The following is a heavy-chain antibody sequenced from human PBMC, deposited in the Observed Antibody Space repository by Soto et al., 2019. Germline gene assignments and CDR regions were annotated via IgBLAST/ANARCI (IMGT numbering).Heavy chain of an antibody. Sequence: GASVKVSCKASRYTFTIYGSIWVRQAPGQGLEWMGWISAYNGNTNYAQKLQGRVTMTTDTSTSTAYMELRSLRSDDTAVYYCARDGHYYGSGSYYTPQLLTSWFDPWGQGTLVTVSS. CDR2: ISAYNGNT. CDR3: ARDGHYYGSGSYYTPQLLTSWFDP. J-gene: IGHJ5*02. D-gene: IGHD3-10*01. V-gene: IGHV1-18*01. CDR1: RYTFTIYG.